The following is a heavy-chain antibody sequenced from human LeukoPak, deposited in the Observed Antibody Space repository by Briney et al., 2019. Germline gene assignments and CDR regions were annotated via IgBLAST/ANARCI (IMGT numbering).Heavy chain of an antibody. V-gene: IGHV1-69*05. D-gene: IGHD3-22*01. CDR1: GGSFSNSV. CDR3: AANYDSSGYSQLYYMDV. J-gene: IGHJ6*03. Sequence: SVKVSCKASGGSFSNSVINWVRQAPGQGLEWMGGIMPIFGSAKYAQKFQGRVTITTDESTSTAYMELSSLRSEDTAVYYCAANYDSSGYSQLYYMDVWGKGTTVTVSS. CDR2: IMPIFGSA.